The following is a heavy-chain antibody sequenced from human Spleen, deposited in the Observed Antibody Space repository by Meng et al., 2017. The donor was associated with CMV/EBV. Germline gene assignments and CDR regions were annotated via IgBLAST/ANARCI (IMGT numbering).Heavy chain of an antibody. CDR3: VRGEICSATSCPYYYGMDV. Sequence: GESLKISCAASGFIFSSYWMHWVRQAPGKGLVWVSRINTDGRSTRYADSVKGRVTVSRDNAKNTLYLQMNSLSAGDTAVYYCVRGEICSATSCPYYYGMDVWGQGTTVTVSS. CDR2: INTDGRST. V-gene: IGHV3-74*01. J-gene: IGHJ6*02. D-gene: IGHD2-2*01. CDR1: GFIFSSYW.